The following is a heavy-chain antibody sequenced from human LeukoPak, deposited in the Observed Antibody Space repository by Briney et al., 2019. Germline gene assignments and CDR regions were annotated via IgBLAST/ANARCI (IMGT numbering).Heavy chain of an antibody. CDR1: GGSISSYY. J-gene: IGHJ4*02. CDR3: ARDRVVGATSEFDY. V-gene: IGHV4-59*12. D-gene: IGHD1-26*01. CDR2: IYYSGST. Sequence: PSETLSLTCTVSGGSISSYYWSWIRQPPGKGLEWIGSIYYSGSTYYNPSLKSRVTISVDTSKNQFSLKLSSVAAADTAVYYCARDRVVGATSEFDYWGQGTLVAVSS.